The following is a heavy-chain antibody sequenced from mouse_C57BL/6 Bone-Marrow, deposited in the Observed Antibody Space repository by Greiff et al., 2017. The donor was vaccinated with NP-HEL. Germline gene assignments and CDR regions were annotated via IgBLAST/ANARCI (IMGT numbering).Heavy chain of an antibody. V-gene: IGHV1-80*01. CDR3: ARRGITTVVFDY. CDR2: IYPGDGDT. CDR1: GYAFSSYW. J-gene: IGHJ2*01. Sequence: QVQLQQSGAELVKPGASVKISCKASGYAFSSYWMNWVKQRPGKGLEWIGQIYPGDGDTNYNGKFKGKATLTADKSSSTAYMQLSSLTSEDSAVYFCARRGITTVVFDYWGQGTTLTVSS. D-gene: IGHD1-1*01.